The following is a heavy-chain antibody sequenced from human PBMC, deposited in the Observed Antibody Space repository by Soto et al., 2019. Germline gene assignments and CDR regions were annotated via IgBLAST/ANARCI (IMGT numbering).Heavy chain of an antibody. D-gene: IGHD6-13*01. CDR2: INPNSGGT. CDR3: ARVGYSSSWPYNWFDP. J-gene: IGHJ5*02. V-gene: IGHV1-2*02. Sequence: ASVKVSCKASGYTFTGYYMHWVRQAPGQGLEWMGWINPNSGGTNYAQKFQGRVTMTRDTSISTAYMELSRLRSDDTAVYYCARVGYSSSWPYNWFDPWGQGILVTVSS. CDR1: GYTFTGYY.